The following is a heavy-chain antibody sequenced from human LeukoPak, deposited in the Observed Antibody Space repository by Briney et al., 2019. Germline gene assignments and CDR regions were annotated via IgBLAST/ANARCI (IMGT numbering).Heavy chain of an antibody. V-gene: IGHV4-34*01. D-gene: IGHD2-2*01. CDR3: ARGDPHCSSTSCIYGPYYFDY. J-gene: IGHJ4*02. CDR2: INHSGST. CDR1: GGSFSGYY. Sequence: SETLSLTCAVYGGSFSGYYWSWIRQPPGKGLEWIGEINHSGSTNYNPSLKSRVTISVDTSKNQFSLKLSSVTAADTAVYYCARGDPHCSSTSCIYGPYYFDYWGQGTLVTASS.